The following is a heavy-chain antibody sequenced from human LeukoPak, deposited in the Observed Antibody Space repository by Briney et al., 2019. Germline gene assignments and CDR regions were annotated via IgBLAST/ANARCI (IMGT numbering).Heavy chain of an antibody. D-gene: IGHD6-13*01. CDR1: GLSFSSYG. J-gene: IGHJ4*02. CDR2: ISPDGDNE. V-gene: IGHV3-30*18. Sequence: GGSPRLSCAASGLSFSSYGMHWVRQGPGKGLEWVAAISPDGDNEYYADSVKGRITISRDNSKNTLYLQMNSLTTDDTAVYYCAKDGPYTSSFDYWGQGTLVTVSS. CDR3: AKDGPYTSSFDY.